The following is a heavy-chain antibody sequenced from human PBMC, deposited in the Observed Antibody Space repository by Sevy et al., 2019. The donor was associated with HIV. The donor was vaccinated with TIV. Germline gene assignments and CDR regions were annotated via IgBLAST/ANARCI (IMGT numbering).Heavy chain of an antibody. CDR3: AKEGPGYNYDSSGYFPS. V-gene: IGHV3-23*01. D-gene: IGHD3-22*01. CDR1: GFSFSTYA. CDR2: ISGSGSNT. Sequence: GVSLRLSCVASGFSFSTYAMTWVRQAPGKGLEWVSAISGSGSNTYNADSVKGRFTISRDNSKNTLYLQMNSLRAEDTAVYYCAKEGPGYNYDSSGYFPSWGQGTLVTVSS. J-gene: IGHJ4*02.